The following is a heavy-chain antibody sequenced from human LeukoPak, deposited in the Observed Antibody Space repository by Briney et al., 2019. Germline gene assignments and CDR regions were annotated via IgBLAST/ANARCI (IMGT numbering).Heavy chain of an antibody. CDR3: ARGGYRFLEWLSHWGAFDI. D-gene: IGHD3-3*01. Sequence: ASVQVSCKASGYTFTSYHINWVRQATRQGREWMGWMNPNSCNKGYAQKCQGRVPITRNTYISTAYMELSSLRSEDTAVYYCARGGYRFLEWLSHWGAFDIWGQGTMVTVSS. CDR2: MNPNSCNK. J-gene: IGHJ3*02. CDR1: GYTFTSYH. V-gene: IGHV1-8*03.